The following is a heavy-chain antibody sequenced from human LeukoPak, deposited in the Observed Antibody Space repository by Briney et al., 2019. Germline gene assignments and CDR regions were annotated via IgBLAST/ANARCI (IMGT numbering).Heavy chain of an antibody. CDR3: ARGHYYYDSSGYYFKWAAFDY. Sequence: SETLSLTCAVYGGSFSGCYWSWIRQPPGKGLEWIGEINHSGSTNYNPSLKSRVTISVDTSKNQFSLKLSSVTAADTAVYYCARGHYYYDSSGYYFKWAAFDYWGQGTLVTVSS. J-gene: IGHJ4*02. V-gene: IGHV4-34*01. D-gene: IGHD3-22*01. CDR2: INHSGST. CDR1: GGSFSGCY.